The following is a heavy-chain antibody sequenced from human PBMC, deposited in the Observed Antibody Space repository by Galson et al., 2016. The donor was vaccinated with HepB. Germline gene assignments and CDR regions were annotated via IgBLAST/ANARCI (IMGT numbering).Heavy chain of an antibody. V-gene: IGHV3-33*01. CDR1: GFTSSAYG. CDR3: ARDTAGRRIDS. CDR2: IWYDESRK. J-gene: IGHJ4*02. Sequence: SLRLSCAASGFTSSAYGMHWVRQAPGKGLEWVAVIWYDESRKYYGDFVKGRFTISRDNSRNTVSLQMNGLRAEDTALYYCARDTAGRRIDSWGQGTLVTVSS. D-gene: IGHD6-6*01.